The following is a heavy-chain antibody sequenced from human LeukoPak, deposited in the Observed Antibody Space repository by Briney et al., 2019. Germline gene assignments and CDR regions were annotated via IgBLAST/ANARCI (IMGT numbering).Heavy chain of an antibody. CDR1: GFTFSSYS. D-gene: IGHD3/OR15-3a*01. CDR3: ATSPGGLEFDY. CDR2: ITSSSRYI. V-gene: IGHV3-21*01. Sequence: GGSLRLSCAASGFTFSSYSMNWVRQAPGKGLEWVSSITSSSRYIYYADSVKGRFTISRDNAKNSLYLQMNSLRAEDTAIYYCATSPGGLEFDYWGQGTLVTVSS. J-gene: IGHJ4*02.